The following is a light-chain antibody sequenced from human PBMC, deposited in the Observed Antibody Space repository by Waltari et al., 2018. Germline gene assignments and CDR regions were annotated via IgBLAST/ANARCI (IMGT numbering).Light chain of an antibody. CDR1: QSVLTH. J-gene: IGKJ1*01. Sequence: EVVMTQYPATLSVSAGGRATLSCRASQSVLTHLAWYQQKPGQAPRLLIYEASTRATSIPARFIGSGSGTEFTLTISSLQSEEFAVYYCQQYNDWWTFGQGTKVQIK. CDR2: EAS. CDR3: QQYNDWWT. V-gene: IGKV3-15*01.